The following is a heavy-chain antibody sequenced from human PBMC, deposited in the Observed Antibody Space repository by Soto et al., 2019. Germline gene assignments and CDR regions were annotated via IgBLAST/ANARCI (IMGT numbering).Heavy chain of an antibody. V-gene: IGHV3-48*01. J-gene: IGHJ3*02. Sequence: EVQLVESGGGLVQPGGSLRLSCAASGFTFSSYSMNWVRQAPGKGLEWVSYISSSSSTIYYADSVKGRFTISRDNAKNSLYLQMNSLRAEDTAVYYCARDQLVLRRAFDIWGQGTMVTVSS. CDR1: GFTFSSYS. CDR3: ARDQLVLRRAFDI. D-gene: IGHD6-13*01. CDR2: ISSSSSTI.